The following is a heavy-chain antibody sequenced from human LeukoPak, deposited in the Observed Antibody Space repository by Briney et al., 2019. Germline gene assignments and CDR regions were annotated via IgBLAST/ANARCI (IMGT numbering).Heavy chain of an antibody. CDR2: INSDGSST. CDR1: GFTFSDYW. D-gene: IGHD6-13*01. J-gene: IGHJ4*02. Sequence: GGSLRLSCAASGFTFSDYWMHWVRQGPGKGLLCVSRINSDGSSTSYADSVKGRFTISRDNAKNTLYLQMNSLRAEDTAVYYCAKVANAAAGTSYYFDYWGQGTLVTVSS. CDR3: AKVANAAAGTSYYFDY. V-gene: IGHV3-74*01.